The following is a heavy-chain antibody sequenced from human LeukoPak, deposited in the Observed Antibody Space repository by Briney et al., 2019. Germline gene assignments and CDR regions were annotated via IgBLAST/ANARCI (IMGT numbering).Heavy chain of an antibody. D-gene: IGHD2-2*01. CDR1: GGTFSSYA. V-gene: IGHV1-69*13. CDR2: IIPIFGTA. CDR3: ASGVIVVVPAAKTRYYYYYMDV. J-gene: IGHJ6*03. Sequence: SVKVSCKASGGTFSSYAISWVRQAPGQGLEWMRGIIPIFGTANYAQKFQGRVTITADESTSTAYMELSSLRSEDTAVYYCASGVIVVVPAAKTRYYYYYMDVWGKGTTVTVSS.